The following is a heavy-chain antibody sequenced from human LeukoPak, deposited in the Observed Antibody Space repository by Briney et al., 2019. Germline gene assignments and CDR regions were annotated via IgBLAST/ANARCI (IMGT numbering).Heavy chain of an antibody. CDR1: GYTFTGYY. CDR3: ARDGDYVWGTFDY. D-gene: IGHD3-16*01. CDR2: INPNSGGT. J-gene: IGHJ4*02. V-gene: IGHV1-2*06. Sequence: ASXXVSCKASGYTFTGYYMHWVRQAPGQGLEWMGRINPNSGGTNYAQKFQGRVTMTRDTSISTAYMELSGLRSDDTAVYYCARDGDYVWGTFDYWGQGTLVTVSS.